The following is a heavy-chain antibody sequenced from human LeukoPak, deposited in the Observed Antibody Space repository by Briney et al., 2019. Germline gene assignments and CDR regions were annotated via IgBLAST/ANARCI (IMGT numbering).Heavy chain of an antibody. CDR3: ASEDYGDYYFDY. J-gene: IGHJ4*02. D-gene: IGHD4-17*01. V-gene: IGHV3-30-3*01. Sequence: GGSLRLSCAASGFTFSSYAMHWVRQAPGKGLEWVAVISYDGSNKYYADSVKGRFTISRDNSKNTLYLQMNSMRAEDTAVYYCASEDYGDYYFDYWGQGTLVTVSS. CDR1: GFTFSSYA. CDR2: ISYDGSNK.